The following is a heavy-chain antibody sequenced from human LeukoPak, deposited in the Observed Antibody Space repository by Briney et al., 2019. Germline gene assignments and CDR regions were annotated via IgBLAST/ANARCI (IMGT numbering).Heavy chain of an antibody. CDR1: GHTFSGNY. D-gene: IGHD3-22*01. CDR2: TSPNSGDT. J-gene: IGHJ4*02. CDR3: AGGSGDYSPDY. Sequence: ASVKVSCKASGHTFSGNYMHWVRQAPGQGLEWMGWTSPNSGDTNYAQKFQGRVTLTRDTSISTAYMEPSRLRSDDTAVYYCAGGSGDYSPDYWGQGTLVTVSS. V-gene: IGHV1-2*02.